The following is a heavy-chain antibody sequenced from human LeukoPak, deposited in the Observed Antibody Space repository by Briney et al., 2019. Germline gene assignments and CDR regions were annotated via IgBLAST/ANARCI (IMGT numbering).Heavy chain of an antibody. CDR2: ISSLSGTI. J-gene: IGHJ4*02. CDR3: ARSCGGPYFDY. CDR1: GFTFSSYS. V-gene: IGHV3-48*01. Sequence: PGGSLRLSCAASGFTFSSYSMNWVRQAPGEGLEWVSYISSLSGTIYYADSVKGRFTISRDNAKNSLYLQMGSLRAEDTAVYYCARSCGGPYFDYWGQGTLVTVSS. D-gene: IGHD2-21*01.